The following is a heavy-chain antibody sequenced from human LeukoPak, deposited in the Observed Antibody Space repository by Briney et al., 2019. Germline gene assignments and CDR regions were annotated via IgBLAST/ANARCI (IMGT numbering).Heavy chain of an antibody. CDR1: GFTFSSYG. Sequence: PGGSLRLSCAASGFTFSSYGRHWVRQAPGKGLEWVAVISYDGSNKYYADSVKGRFTISRDNSKNTLYLQMNSLRAEDTAVYYCAKILFGRSTPQLHSVVVAADYFDYWGQGTLVTVSS. J-gene: IGHJ4*02. CDR3: AKILFGRSTPQLHSVVVAADYFDY. CDR2: ISYDGSNK. V-gene: IGHV3-30*18. D-gene: IGHD2-15*01.